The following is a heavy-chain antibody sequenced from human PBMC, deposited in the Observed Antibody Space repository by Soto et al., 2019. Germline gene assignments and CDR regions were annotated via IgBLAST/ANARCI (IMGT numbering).Heavy chain of an antibody. D-gene: IGHD1-26*01. CDR1: GGSISSYY. V-gene: IGHV4-59*01. J-gene: IGHJ4*02. CDR3: ARSGSYFNYLDY. CDR2: IYYSGST. Sequence: ASETLSLTCTVSGGSISSYYWSWIRQPPGKGLEWIGYIYYSGSTNYNPSLKSRVTMSVDTSKNQFSLKLSSVTAVDTAVYYCARSGSYFNYLDYWGQGTLVTVSS.